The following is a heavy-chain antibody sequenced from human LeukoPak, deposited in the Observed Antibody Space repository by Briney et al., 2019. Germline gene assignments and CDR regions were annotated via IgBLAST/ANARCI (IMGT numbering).Heavy chain of an antibody. CDR2: IYTSGST. V-gene: IGHV4-4*07. D-gene: IGHD3-3*01. J-gene: IGHJ4*02. CDR1: GGSISSYY. CDR3: ARDLVDFWSGYYTGVDY. Sequence: SETLSLTCTVSGGSISSYYWSWIRQPAGKGLEWIGRIYTSGSTNYNPSLKSRVTMSVDTSKNQFSLKLSSVTAADTAVYYCARDLVDFWSGYYTGVDYWGQGTLVTVSS.